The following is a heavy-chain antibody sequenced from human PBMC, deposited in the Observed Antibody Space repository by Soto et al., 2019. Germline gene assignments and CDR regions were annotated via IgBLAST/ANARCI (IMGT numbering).Heavy chain of an antibody. D-gene: IGHD6-6*01. CDR1: GYTFTCYY. Sequence: GVSVKVSCKASGYTFTCYYMHWVQQAPGQGLEWMGWINPNSGGTNYAQKFQGWVTMTRDTSISTAYIELSRLRSDDTAVYYCARCSEYSSSSCLRGWFDPWGQGTLVTVSS. CDR3: ARCSEYSSSSCLRGWFDP. J-gene: IGHJ5*02. V-gene: IGHV1-2*04. CDR2: INPNSGGT.